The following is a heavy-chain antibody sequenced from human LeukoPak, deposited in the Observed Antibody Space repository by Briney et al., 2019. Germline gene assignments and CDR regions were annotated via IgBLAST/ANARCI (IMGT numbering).Heavy chain of an antibody. V-gene: IGHV3-9*01. Sequence: GGSLRLSCAASGFTFDDYAMHWVRQAPGKGLEWVSGISWNSGSIGYADSVKGRFTISRDNAKNSLYLQMNSLRAEDTALYYYAKDMGPVIAVNWFDPWGQGTLVTVSS. CDR3: AKDMGPVIAVNWFDP. D-gene: IGHD3-16*02. CDR2: ISWNSGSI. J-gene: IGHJ5*02. CDR1: GFTFDDYA.